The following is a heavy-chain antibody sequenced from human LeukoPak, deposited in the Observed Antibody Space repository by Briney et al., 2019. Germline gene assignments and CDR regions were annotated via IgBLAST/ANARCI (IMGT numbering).Heavy chain of an antibody. V-gene: IGHV4-59*08. Sequence: PSETRSLTCTVSGGSISGYYWSSIRQPPGKGLEWIGYIYYSGSTNYNPSLKSRVTISVDTSKNQFSLKLSSVTAADTAVYYCARHDCSSTSCSHFDYWGQGTLVTVSS. CDR3: ARHDCSSTSCSHFDY. J-gene: IGHJ4*02. D-gene: IGHD2-2*01. CDR1: GGSISGYY. CDR2: IYYSGST.